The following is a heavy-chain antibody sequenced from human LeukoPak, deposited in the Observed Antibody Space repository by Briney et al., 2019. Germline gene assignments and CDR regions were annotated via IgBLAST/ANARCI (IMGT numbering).Heavy chain of an antibody. CDR3: ARVGRDNYWVY. CDR1: GGTFSSYA. CDR2: IIPIFGTA. Sequence: SVKVSCKASGGTFSSYAISWVRQAPGQGLEWMGGIIPIFGTANYAQKFQGRATITADDSTSTAYMELSSLRSEDTAVYYCARVGRDNYWVYWGQGTLVTVSS. V-gene: IGHV1-69*13. D-gene: IGHD2-21*01. J-gene: IGHJ4*02.